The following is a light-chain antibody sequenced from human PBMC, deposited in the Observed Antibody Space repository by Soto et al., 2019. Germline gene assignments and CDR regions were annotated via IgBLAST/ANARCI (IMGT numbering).Light chain of an antibody. CDR3: HSYDSSTVV. Sequence: NFMLTQAHSVSESPGKTVTISCTGSSGSIASNYVQWYQQRPGSAPTTVIYEDNQRPSGVPDRFSGSIDSSSNSASLTISGLKTEDEADYYCHSYDSSTVVFGGGTKVTVL. CDR1: SGSIASNY. J-gene: IGLJ2*01. V-gene: IGLV6-57*02. CDR2: EDN.